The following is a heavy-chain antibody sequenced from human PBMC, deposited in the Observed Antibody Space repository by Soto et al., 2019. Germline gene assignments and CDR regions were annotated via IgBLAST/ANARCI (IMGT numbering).Heavy chain of an antibody. CDR3: ARARSPDYYGMDV. CDR2: SNSDGSST. J-gene: IGHJ6*02. V-gene: IGHV3-74*01. D-gene: IGHD1-26*01. CDR1: GFTFSKYW. Sequence: GGSMRLSCAASGFTFSKYWMHWVRQAPGKGLVWVSRSNSDGSSTNYADSVKGRFTISRDNAKNTLFLQMNSLRGEDTAVYYCARARSPDYYGMDVWGQGTTVTVSS.